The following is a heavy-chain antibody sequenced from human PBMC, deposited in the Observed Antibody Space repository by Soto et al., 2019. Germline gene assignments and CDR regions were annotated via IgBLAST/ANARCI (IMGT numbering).Heavy chain of an antibody. D-gene: IGHD5-12*01. CDR1: GFTFSSYS. J-gene: IGHJ4*02. CDR2: ISSSSSYI. V-gene: IGHV3-21*01. Sequence: EVQLVESGGGLVKPGGSLRLSCAASGFTFSSYSMNWVRQAPGKGLEWVSSISSSSSYIYYADSVKGRFTISRDNAKNSLYLQMNSLRAEDTAVYYCARDPSSVATEPFDYWGQATLVTVSS. CDR3: ARDPSSVATEPFDY.